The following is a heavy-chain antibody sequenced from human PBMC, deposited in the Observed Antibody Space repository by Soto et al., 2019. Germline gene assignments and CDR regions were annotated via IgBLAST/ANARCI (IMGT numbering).Heavy chain of an antibody. J-gene: IGHJ4*02. Sequence: ASETLSLTCTVSGGSISSYYWSWVRQPPGKGLEWIGYIYYSGSTNYNPSLKSRVTISVDTSKNQFSLKLSSVTAADTAVYYCARQRSGILTGVYFDYWGQGTLVTVSS. V-gene: IGHV4-59*08. CDR3: ARQRSGILTGVYFDY. CDR2: IYYSGST. D-gene: IGHD3-9*01. CDR1: GGSISSYY.